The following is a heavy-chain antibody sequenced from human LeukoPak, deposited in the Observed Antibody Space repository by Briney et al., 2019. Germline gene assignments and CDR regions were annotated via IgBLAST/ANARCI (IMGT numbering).Heavy chain of an antibody. Sequence: GGSLRLSCAASGFTFSTHSINWVRQAPGKGLEWVSYITSSSSTIYYADSVKGRFTISRDNAKNSLFLQMNSLRDEDTAVYYCARGGDSSPYYPDYWGQGTLVTVSS. D-gene: IGHD3-22*01. CDR1: GFTFSTHS. CDR3: ARGGDSSPYYPDY. V-gene: IGHV3-48*02. J-gene: IGHJ4*02. CDR2: ITSSSSTI.